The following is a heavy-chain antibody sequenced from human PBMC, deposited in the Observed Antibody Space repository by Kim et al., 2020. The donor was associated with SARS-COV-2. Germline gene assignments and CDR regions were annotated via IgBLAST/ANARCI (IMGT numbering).Heavy chain of an antibody. CDR2: SS. V-gene: IGHV4-34*13. CDR3: ARGARPPDY. J-gene: IGHJ4*02. Sequence: SSNLAPSLKSRITISVDTSKNQFSLKLSSVTAADTAVYYCARGARPPDYWGQGTLVTVSS.